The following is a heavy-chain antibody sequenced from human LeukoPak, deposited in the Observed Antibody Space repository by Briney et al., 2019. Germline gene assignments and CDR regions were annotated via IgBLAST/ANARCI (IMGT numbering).Heavy chain of an antibody. Sequence: PGGSLRLSCAASGFTFSSYAMSWVRQAPGKGLEWVSATSGRGGSTYYADSVKGRFTISRDNSKNTLYLQMNSLRAEDTAVYYCAKYAVRGVITYLIYWGQGTLVTVSS. V-gene: IGHV3-23*01. J-gene: IGHJ4*02. CDR3: AKYAVRGVITYLIY. CDR2: TSGRGGST. CDR1: GFTFSSYA. D-gene: IGHD3-10*01.